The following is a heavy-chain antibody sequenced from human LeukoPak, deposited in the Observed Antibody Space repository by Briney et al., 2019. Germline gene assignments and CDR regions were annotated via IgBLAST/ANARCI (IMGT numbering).Heavy chain of an antibody. CDR3: ARSMIVVVIDYFDY. CDR1: GFTFSSHW. D-gene: IGHD3-22*01. CDR2: ISYDGSNK. V-gene: IGHV3-30-3*01. Sequence: GGSLRLSCADSGFTFSSHWMHWVRQAPGKGLEWVAVISYDGSNKYYADSVKGRFTISRDNSKTTLYLQMNSLRAEDTAVYYCARSMIVVVIDYFDYWGQGTLVTVSS. J-gene: IGHJ4*02.